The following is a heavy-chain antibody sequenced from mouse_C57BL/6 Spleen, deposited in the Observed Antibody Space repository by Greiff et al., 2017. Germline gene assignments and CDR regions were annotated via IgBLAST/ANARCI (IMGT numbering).Heavy chain of an antibody. CDR3: ARHEDYTAMDY. D-gene: IGHD2-12*01. J-gene: IGHJ4*01. Sequence: EVHLVESGGGLVQPGGSLKLSCAASGFTFSDYGMAWVRQAPRKGPEWVAFISNLAYSIYYADTVTGRFTISRENAKNTLYLEMRSLRSEDTAMYYCARHEDYTAMDYWGQGTSVTVSS. CDR2: ISNLAYSI. V-gene: IGHV5-15*01. CDR1: GFTFSDYG.